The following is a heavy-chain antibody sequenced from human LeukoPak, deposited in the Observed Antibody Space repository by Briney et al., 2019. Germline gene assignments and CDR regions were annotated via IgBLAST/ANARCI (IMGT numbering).Heavy chain of an antibody. CDR2: IYTRGST. J-gene: IGHJ5*02. D-gene: IGHD6-13*01. Sequence: ETPSLTRTLSVGSIRSYYWSWIPHPPGQGVEWSGYIYTRGSTNYNPSIKSRVTISVDTSKNQFSLKLRSVTAADTAVYYCARHRSPGAAAGTRGALGVVWFDPWGQATLVTVCS. CDR1: VGSIRSYY. CDR3: ARHRSPGAAAGTRGALGVVWFDP. V-gene: IGHV4-4*09.